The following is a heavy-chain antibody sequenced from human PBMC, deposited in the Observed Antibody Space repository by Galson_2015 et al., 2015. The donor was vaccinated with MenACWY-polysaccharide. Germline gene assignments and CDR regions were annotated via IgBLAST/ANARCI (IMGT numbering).Heavy chain of an antibody. Sequence: SVKVSCKASGYTFATYAMHWVRQAPGQRPEWMGWFNAGNGNTKYSQKFQGRLTITWDTSASTAYMDLSSLRSEDTAVYYCARDTPGYCSGGGCGDLDYWGQGTLVTVSS. D-gene: IGHD2-15*01. V-gene: IGHV1-3*01. J-gene: IGHJ4*02. CDR1: GYTFATYA. CDR2: FNAGNGNT. CDR3: ARDTPGYCSGGGCGDLDY.